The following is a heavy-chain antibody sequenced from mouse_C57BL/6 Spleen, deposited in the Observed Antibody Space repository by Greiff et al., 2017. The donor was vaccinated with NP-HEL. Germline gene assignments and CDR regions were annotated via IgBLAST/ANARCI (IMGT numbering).Heavy chain of an antibody. CDR1: GFTFSNYW. CDR2: IRLKSDNYAT. V-gene: IGHV6-3*01. Sequence: EVKVEESGGGLVQPGGSMKLSCVASGFTFSNYWMNWVRQSPEKGLEWVAQIRLKSDNYATHYAESVKGRFTISRDDSKSSVYLQMNNLRAEDTGIYYCTEYYGSFAYWGQGTLVTVSA. CDR3: TEYYGSFAY. J-gene: IGHJ3*01. D-gene: IGHD1-1*01.